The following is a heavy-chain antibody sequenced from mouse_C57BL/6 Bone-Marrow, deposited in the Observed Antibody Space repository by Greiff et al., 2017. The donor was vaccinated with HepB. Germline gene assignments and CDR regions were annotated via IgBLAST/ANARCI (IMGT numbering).Heavy chain of an antibody. D-gene: IGHD2-10*02. J-gene: IGHJ3*01. V-gene: IGHV5-17*01. CDR1: GFTFSDYG. Sequence: EVKVVESGGGLVKPGGSLKLSCAASGFTFSDYGMHWVRQAPEQGLEWVAYISSGSSTIYYADTVKGRFTLSRDNAKNTLFLQMTSLRSEDTAVYYCARRGSIFGPWFAYWGQGTLVTVSA. CDR2: ISSGSSTI. CDR3: ARRGSIFGPWFAY.